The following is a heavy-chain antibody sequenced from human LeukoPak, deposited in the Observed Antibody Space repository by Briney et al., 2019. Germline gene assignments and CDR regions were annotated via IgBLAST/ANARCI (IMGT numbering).Heavy chain of an antibody. V-gene: IGHV4-59*01. CDR2: IYYSGST. CDR1: GGSISSDY. CDR3: ARDRPGGTRPAGAFDI. Sequence: SETLSLTCTVSGGSISSDYWSWIRQRPGKGLEWIGYIYYSGSTNYNPSLTSRVTISVDTSKNQFSLKLSSVTAADTAVYYCARDRPGGTRPAGAFDIWGQGTMVTVSS. D-gene: IGHD6-6*01. J-gene: IGHJ3*02.